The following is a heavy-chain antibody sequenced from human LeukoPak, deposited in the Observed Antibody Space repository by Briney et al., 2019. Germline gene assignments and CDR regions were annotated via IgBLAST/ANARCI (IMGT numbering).Heavy chain of an antibody. V-gene: IGHV3-21*01. CDR3: ARAHRLGEYYFDY. CDR1: GFTFSSYS. J-gene: IGHJ4*02. D-gene: IGHD3-10*01. CDR2: ISSSSSYI. Sequence: GGCLRLSCAASGFTFSSYSMNWVRQAPGEGLEWVSSISSSSSYIYYADSVKGRFTISRDNAKNSLYLQMNSLRAEDTAVYYCARAHRLGEYYFDYWGQGTLVTVSS.